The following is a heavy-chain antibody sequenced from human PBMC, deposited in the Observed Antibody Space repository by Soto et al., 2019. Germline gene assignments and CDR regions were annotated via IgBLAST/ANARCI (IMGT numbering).Heavy chain of an antibody. Sequence: QVQLVESGGGVVQPGRSLRLSCASSGFSFSTHGMQWVRQAPGKGLAGVAIISYDGFIKYSADDVKGRFTISRDNSKNTLFLQMDSLRPEDSAVYYCAKDLKASGGHSGTLNYYYGMDVWGQGTTVIVSS. V-gene: IGHV3-30*18. CDR2: ISYDGFIK. CDR1: GFSFSTHG. J-gene: IGHJ6*02. CDR3: AKDLKASGGHSGTLNYYYGMDV. D-gene: IGHD3-10*01.